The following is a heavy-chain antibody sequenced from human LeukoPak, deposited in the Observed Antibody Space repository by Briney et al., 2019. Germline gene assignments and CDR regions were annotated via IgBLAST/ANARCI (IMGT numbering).Heavy chain of an antibody. J-gene: IGHJ3*02. CDR2: IYYSGST. CDR3: ARVRYFDWLLYSDAFDI. D-gene: IGHD3-9*01. Sequence: PSETLSLTCTVSGGSISSYYWSWIRQPPGKGLEWIGYIYYSGSTNYNPSLKSRVTISVDTSKNQFSLKLSSVTAADTAVYYCARVRYFDWLLYSDAFDIWGQGTMVTVSS. CDR1: GGSISSYY. V-gene: IGHV4-59*01.